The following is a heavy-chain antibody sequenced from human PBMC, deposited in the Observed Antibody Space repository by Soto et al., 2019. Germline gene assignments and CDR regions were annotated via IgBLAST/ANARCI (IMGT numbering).Heavy chain of an antibody. CDR3: AREVGEVDYSSSSDAFDI. CDR1: GGSISSGDYY. D-gene: IGHD6-6*01. J-gene: IGHJ3*02. Sequence: QVQLQESGPGLVKPSQTLSLTCSVSGGSISSGDYYWSWIRQPPGKGLEWIAYIYYSGIIYYNPSLKSRVTTSRDTSKNQFFLNLDSVPAADTAVYYCAREVGEVDYSSSSDAFDIWGQGTMVTVSS. V-gene: IGHV4-30-4*01. CDR2: IYYSGII.